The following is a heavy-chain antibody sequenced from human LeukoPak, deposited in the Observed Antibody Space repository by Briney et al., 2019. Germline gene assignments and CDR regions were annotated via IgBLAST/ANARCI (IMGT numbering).Heavy chain of an antibody. CDR1: GGSIGSYY. D-gene: IGHD3-10*01. J-gene: IGHJ3*02. V-gene: IGHV4-4*07. CDR2: IYTSGST. CDR3: AKVAVSSWLVREGAFDI. Sequence: SETLSLTCTVSGGSIGSYYWSWIRQPAGKGLEWIGRIYTSGSTNYHPSLKSRVTISVDKSKNQFSLKLSSVTAADTAVYYCAKVAVSSWLVREGAFDIWGQGTMVTVSS.